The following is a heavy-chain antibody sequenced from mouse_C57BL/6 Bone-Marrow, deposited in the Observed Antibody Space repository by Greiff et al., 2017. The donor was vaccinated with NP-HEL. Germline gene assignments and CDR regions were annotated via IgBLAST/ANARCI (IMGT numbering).Heavy chain of an antibody. Sequence: DVKLQESGPELVKPGDSVKISCKASGYSFTGYFMNWVMQSHGKSLEWIGRINPYNGDTFYNQKFKGKATLTVDKSSSTAHMELRSLTSEDSAVYYCAREGTRGYWGQGTTLTVSS. V-gene: IGHV1-20*01. CDR3: AREGTRGY. D-gene: IGHD3-1*01. J-gene: IGHJ2*01. CDR2: INPYNGDT. CDR1: GYSFTGYF.